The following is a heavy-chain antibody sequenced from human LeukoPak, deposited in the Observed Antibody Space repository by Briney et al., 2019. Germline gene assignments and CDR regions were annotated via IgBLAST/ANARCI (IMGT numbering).Heavy chain of an antibody. D-gene: IGHD6-13*01. CDR3: AKDRVPIAAAGTASPY. J-gene: IGHJ4*02. CDR2: ISGSGGST. V-gene: IGHV3-23*01. CDR1: GFTFSSYA. Sequence: PGGSLRLSCAASGFTFSSYAMSWVRQAPGKGLEWVSAISGSGGSTYYADSVKGRFTISRDNSKNTLYLQMNSLRAEDTAVYYCAKDRVPIAAAGTASPYWGQGTLVTVSS.